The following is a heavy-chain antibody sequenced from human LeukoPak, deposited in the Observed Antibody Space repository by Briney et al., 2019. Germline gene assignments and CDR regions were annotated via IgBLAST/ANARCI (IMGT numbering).Heavy chain of an antibody. D-gene: IGHD1-26*01. CDR3: AARYPHAFDI. CDR2: IYYSGST. J-gene: IGHJ3*02. Sequence: PSQTLSLTCAVSGGSISSGGYYWSWIRQPPGKGLEWIGYIYYSGSTNYNPSLKSRVTISVDTSKNQFSLKLSSVTAADTAVYYCAARYPHAFDIWGQGTMVTVSS. CDR1: GGSISSGGYY. V-gene: IGHV4-61*08.